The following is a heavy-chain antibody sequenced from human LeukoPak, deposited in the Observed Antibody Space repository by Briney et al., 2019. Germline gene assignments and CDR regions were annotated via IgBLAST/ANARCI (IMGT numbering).Heavy chain of an antibody. D-gene: IGHD5-18*01. Sequence: ASVKVSCKASGYTFTSYAMNWLRQAPGQGLEWMGWISADNGNTYYAQKFQGRVTMTTDTSTSTAYMELRSLRSDDTAVYYCARDFSLQLWHDTFDIWGQGTMVTVSS. CDR3: ARDFSLQLWHDTFDI. V-gene: IGHV1-18*01. CDR2: ISADNGNT. J-gene: IGHJ3*02. CDR1: GYTFTSYA.